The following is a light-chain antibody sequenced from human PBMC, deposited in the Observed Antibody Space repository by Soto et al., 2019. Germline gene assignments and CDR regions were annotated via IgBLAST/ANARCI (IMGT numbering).Light chain of an antibody. J-gene: IGLJ2*01. CDR1: SSDVGGYNY. V-gene: IGLV2-14*01. CDR3: SSDTSSSTSVV. Sequence: QSVLTQPASVSGSPGQSITISCTGTSSDVGGYNYVSWYQQHPGKAPKLMIYDVSKRPSGVSNRFSGFKSGNTASLTISGLQAEEEADYYCSSDTSSSTSVVFGGGTQLTVL. CDR2: DVS.